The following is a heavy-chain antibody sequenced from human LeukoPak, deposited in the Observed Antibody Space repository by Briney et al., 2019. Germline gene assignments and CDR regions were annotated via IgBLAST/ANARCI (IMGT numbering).Heavy chain of an antibody. CDR3: ARGGPPQYSSGWTGFDY. J-gene: IGHJ4*02. V-gene: IGHV1-69*02. D-gene: IGHD6-19*01. CDR2: IIPILGIA. CDR1: GGTFSSYT. Sequence: SVKVSCKASGGTFSSYTISWVRRAPGQGLEWMGRIIPILGIANYAQKFQGRVTITADKSTSTAYMELSSLRSEDTAVYYCARGGPPQYSSGWTGFDYWGQGTLVTVSS.